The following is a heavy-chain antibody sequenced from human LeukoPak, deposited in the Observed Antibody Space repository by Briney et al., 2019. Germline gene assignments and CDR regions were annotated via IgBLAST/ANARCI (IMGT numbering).Heavy chain of an antibody. CDR2: IIPIFGTA. CDR3: ARNYRSSYGMDV. J-gene: IGHJ6*02. V-gene: IGHV1-69*13. Sequence: SVKVSCKASGGTFSSSAISWVRQAPGQGLEWMGGIIPIFGTANYAQKFQGRVTITADESTSTAYMELSSLGSEDTAVYYCARNYRSSYGMDVWGQGTTVTVSS. D-gene: IGHD1-26*01. CDR1: GGTFSSSA.